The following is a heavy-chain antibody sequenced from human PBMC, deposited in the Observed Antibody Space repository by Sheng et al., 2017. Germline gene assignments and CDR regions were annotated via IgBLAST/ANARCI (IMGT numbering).Heavy chain of an antibody. V-gene: IGHV3-30*02. Sequence: QVQLVESGGGVVQSGGSLRLLCAASGFSFNSYDMHWVRQAPGKGLEWVAFIRYDGRNKYYADSVKGRFTISRDNSKNTLYLQMNSLRAEDTAIYYCAKLYGDYDLLLDYWGQGTLVTVSS. CDR2: IRYDGRNK. J-gene: IGHJ4*02. CDR3: AKLYGDYDLLLDY. D-gene: IGHD4-17*01. CDR1: GFSFNSYD.